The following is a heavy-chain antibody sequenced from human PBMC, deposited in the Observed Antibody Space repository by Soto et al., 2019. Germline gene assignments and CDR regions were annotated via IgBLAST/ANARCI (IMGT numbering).Heavy chain of an antibody. CDR3: ARDWADYFGSSGPPFRWLDL. J-gene: IGHJ5*02. CDR2: INPNGGST. CDR1: GYTFTSYY. D-gene: IGHD3-22*01. V-gene: IGHV1-46*01. Sequence: ASVKVSCKASGYTFTSYYIHWVRQAPGQGLEWMGMINPNGGSTTSEQRFQGRLTMTGDMSTSTVYMELNGLRSEDMAVYYCARDWADYFGSSGPPFRWLDLWGQGTLVTVSS.